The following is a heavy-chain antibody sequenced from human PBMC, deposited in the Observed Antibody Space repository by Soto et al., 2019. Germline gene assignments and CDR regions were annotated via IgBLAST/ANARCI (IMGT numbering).Heavy chain of an antibody. CDR3: VRYDRINMKPYSPEGFHI. D-gene: IGHD3-3*02. CDR1: GDAIISSNSH. Sequence: ASETLSLTCTVSGDAIISSNSHFFWTRQAPGSGLEYIGSVYYGGAIFYSGNIYYNPSLKSRVTISVDTSKNQFSLRLSSVTAADTGVYYCVRYDRINMKPYSPEGFHIWGQGTMVTVSS. J-gene: IGHJ3*02. V-gene: IGHV4-39*01. CDR2: VYYGGAIFYSGNI.